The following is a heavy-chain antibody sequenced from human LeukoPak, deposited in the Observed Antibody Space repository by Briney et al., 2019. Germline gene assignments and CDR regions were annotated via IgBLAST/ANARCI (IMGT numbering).Heavy chain of an antibody. CDR3: AKGYSYGKDAFDI. CDR1: GGTFSSYA. CDR2: IIPIFGTA. V-gene: IGHV1-69*05. D-gene: IGHD5-18*01. J-gene: IGHJ3*02. Sequence: GSSVKVSCKASGGTFSSYAISWVRQAPGQGLEWMGRIIPIFGTANYAQKFQGRVTITTDESTSTAYMELSSLRSEDTAAYYCAKGYSYGKDAFDIWGQGTMVTVSS.